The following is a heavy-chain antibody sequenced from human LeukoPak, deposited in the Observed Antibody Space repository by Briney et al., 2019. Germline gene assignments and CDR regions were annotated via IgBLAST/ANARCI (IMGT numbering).Heavy chain of an antibody. J-gene: IGHJ2*01. Sequence: SGTLSLTCAVSGVSISRSHWWSWVRQPPGKGLEWIGEIYHSGSTNYSPSLKSRLTISVDTSKNQFSLKLSSVTAADTAVYYCARTYGSSGLGYFDLWGRGTLVTVSS. CDR1: GVSISRSHW. D-gene: IGHD6-13*01. CDR3: ARTYGSSGLGYFDL. CDR2: IYHSGST. V-gene: IGHV4-4*02.